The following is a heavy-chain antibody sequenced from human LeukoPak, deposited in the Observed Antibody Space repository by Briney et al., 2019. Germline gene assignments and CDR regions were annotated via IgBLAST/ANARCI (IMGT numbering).Heavy chain of an antibody. D-gene: IGHD2-2*01. CDR2: ISYAGSNK. Sequence: PGRSLRLSCAASGFTFSSYAMHWVRQAPGKGLEWVAVISYAGSNKYYADSVKGRFTISRDNSKNTLYLQMNSLRAEDTAVYYCARIGKIGYCSSTSCPGGGYSDYNYMDVWGKGTTVTVSS. J-gene: IGHJ6*03. CDR1: GFTFSSYA. V-gene: IGHV3-30*01. CDR3: ARIGKIGYCSSTSCPGGGYSDYNYMDV.